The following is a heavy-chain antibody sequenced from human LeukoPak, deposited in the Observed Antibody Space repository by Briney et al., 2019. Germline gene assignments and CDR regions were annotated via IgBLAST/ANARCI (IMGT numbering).Heavy chain of an antibody. V-gene: IGHV3-7*01. Sequence: PGGSLRLSCAASGFSFSTYWMSWVRQTPEKGLEFVANINQDASVRNYMDSLKGRCTISRDNAKKSVYLEINSLRADDTAVYYYARDPGSSSFDLWGQGALVTVSS. CDR1: GFSFSTYW. CDR2: INQDASVR. D-gene: IGHD6-13*01. J-gene: IGHJ4*02. CDR3: ARDPGSSSFDL.